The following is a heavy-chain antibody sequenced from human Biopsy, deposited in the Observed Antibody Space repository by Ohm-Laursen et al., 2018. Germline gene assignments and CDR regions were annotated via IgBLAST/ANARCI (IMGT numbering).Heavy chain of an antibody. D-gene: IGHD4-17*01. V-gene: IGHV1-18*01. CDR3: ALAAAQTVTHFDY. CDR1: GYTFSSSD. Sequence: ASVKVSCKTSGYTFSSSDINWVRQAPGQGLEWIGRITVYNGNTNFAQKFQGRVTMTTDTATTTAYLELQSLTSDDTAVYYCALAAAQTVTHFDYWGQGTLVTVSS. CDR2: ITVYNGNT. J-gene: IGHJ4*02.